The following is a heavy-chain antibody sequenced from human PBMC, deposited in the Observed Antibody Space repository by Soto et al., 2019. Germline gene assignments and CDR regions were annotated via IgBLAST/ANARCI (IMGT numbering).Heavy chain of an antibody. CDR2: INHSGST. J-gene: IGHJ4*02. Sequence: SETLSLTCAVYGGSFSGYYWSWIRQPPGKGLEWIGEINHSGSTNYNPSLKSRVTISVDTSKNQFSLKLSSVTAADTAVYYCARGYCSGGSCYPDYFDYWGQGTLVTVSS. CDR3: ARGYCSGGSCYPDYFDY. V-gene: IGHV4-34*01. CDR1: GGSFSGYY. D-gene: IGHD2-15*01.